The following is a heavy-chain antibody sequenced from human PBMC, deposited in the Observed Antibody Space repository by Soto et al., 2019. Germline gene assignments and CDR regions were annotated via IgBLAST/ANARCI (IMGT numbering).Heavy chain of an antibody. D-gene: IGHD2-15*01. CDR2: ISYDGSNK. Sequence: PGGSLRLSCVASGFTFSSYAMHWVRQAPGKGLEWVAVISYDGSNKYYADSVKGRFTISRDNSKNTLYLQMNSLRAEDTAVYYCARDTAMPSRGYCSGGSCEYYYYGMDVWGQGTTVTVSS. CDR3: ARDTAMPSRGYCSGGSCEYYYYGMDV. V-gene: IGHV3-30-3*01. J-gene: IGHJ6*02. CDR1: GFTFSSYA.